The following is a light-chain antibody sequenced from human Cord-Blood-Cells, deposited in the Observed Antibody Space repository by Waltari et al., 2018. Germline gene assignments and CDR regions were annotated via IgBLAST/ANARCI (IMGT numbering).Light chain of an antibody. CDR1: SSDVGGYNY. V-gene: IGLV2-14*01. Sequence: QSALTQPASVSGSPGQTTTIPCTGTSSDVGGYNYSYCYQQHQGKPHKLMISEVSNRPSGVSNRFSGSKSGNTASLTISGLQAEDEADYYCSSYTSSSTYVFGTGTKVTVL. J-gene: IGLJ1*01. CDR2: EVS. CDR3: SSYTSSSTYV.